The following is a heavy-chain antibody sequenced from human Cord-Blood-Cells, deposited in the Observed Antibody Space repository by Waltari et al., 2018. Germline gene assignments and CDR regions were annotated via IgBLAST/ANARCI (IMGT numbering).Heavy chain of an antibody. J-gene: IGHJ2*01. Sequence: QVQLVQSGAEVKKPGASVKVSCKASGYTFTSYGISWVRQAPGQGLEWMGWISAYNGNTNYAQKLQGRVTMTTDTSTSTAYMELRSLRSDDTAVYYCARNLPGIAAAGTSYWYFDLWGRGTLVTVSS. CDR2: ISAYNGNT. V-gene: IGHV1-18*01. CDR3: ARNLPGIAAAGTSYWYFDL. CDR1: GYTFTSYG. D-gene: IGHD6-13*01.